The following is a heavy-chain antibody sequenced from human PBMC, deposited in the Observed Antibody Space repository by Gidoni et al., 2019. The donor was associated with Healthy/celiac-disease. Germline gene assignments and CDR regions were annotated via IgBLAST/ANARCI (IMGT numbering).Heavy chain of an antibody. Sequence: STYYNPSLKSRVTISVDTSKNQFSLKLSSVTAADTAVYYCARQRIVGALPPQGIWFDPWGQGTLVTVSS. J-gene: IGHJ5*02. CDR2: ST. V-gene: IGHV4-39*01. CDR3: ARQRIVGALPPQGIWFDP. D-gene: IGHD1-26*01.